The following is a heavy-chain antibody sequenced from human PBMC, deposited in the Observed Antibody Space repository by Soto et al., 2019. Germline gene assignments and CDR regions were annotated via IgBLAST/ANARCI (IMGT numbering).Heavy chain of an antibody. D-gene: IGHD3-22*01. CDR3: ARGVSYYYDSSGRGYYFDY. J-gene: IGHJ4*02. CDR2: IIPIFGTA. Sequence: ASLKVSCKASGGTFSSYAISWVRQAPGQGLEWMGGIIPIFGTANYAQKFQGRVTITADESTSTAYMELSSLRSEDTAVYYCARGVSYYYDSSGRGYYFDYWGQGTMVTV. CDR1: GGTFSSYA. V-gene: IGHV1-69*13.